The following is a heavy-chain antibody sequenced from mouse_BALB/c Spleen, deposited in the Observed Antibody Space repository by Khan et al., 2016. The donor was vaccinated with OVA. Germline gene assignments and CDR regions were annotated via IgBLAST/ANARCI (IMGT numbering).Heavy chain of an antibody. CDR1: GYTFTSYT. J-gene: IGHJ3*01. D-gene: IGHD2-14*01. V-gene: IGHV1-4*01. CDR3: VRDGAYHRTDGWFAY. CDR2: INPSNGYT. Sequence: VKLLESGAELARPGASVKMSCKASGYTFTSYTIHWIKLRPGQGLEWIGFINPSNGYTNYNQKFKDKATLTADKSSTTVYMQLSSLTSDDSAVYNCVRDGAYHRTDGWFAYWGQGTLVTVSA.